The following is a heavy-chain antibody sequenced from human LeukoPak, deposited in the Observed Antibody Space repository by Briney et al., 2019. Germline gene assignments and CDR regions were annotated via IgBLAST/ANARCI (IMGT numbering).Heavy chain of an antibody. CDR2: ISYDGSNK. J-gene: IGHJ4*02. V-gene: IGHV3-30*04. Sequence: GGSLRLSCAASGFTFSIYAMHWVRQAPGKGLEWVAVISYDGSNKYYADSVKGRLTISRDNSKNTLYPQMNSLRAEDTAVYYCARQVGSGFTIDYWGQGTLVTVSS. CDR3: ARQVGSGFTIDY. D-gene: IGHD6-19*01. CDR1: GFTFSIYA.